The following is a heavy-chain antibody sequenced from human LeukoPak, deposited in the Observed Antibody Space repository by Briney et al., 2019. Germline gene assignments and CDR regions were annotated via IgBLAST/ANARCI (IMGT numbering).Heavy chain of an antibody. CDR3: ASVCSRRIAAGGDY. Sequence: GGSLRLSCAASGFTFSNYWMHWVRQAPGKGLVWVSRIYSDGSCISYADSVKGRFTISRDNAKNTLSLQMNSLRAGDTPVYYCASVCSRRIAAGGDYWGQGTLVTVP. V-gene: IGHV3-74*01. CDR2: IYSDGSCI. CDR1: GFTFSNYW. D-gene: IGHD6-13*01. J-gene: IGHJ4*02.